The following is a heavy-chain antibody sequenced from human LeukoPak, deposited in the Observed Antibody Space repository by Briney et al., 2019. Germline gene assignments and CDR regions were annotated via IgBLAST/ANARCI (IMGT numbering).Heavy chain of an antibody. CDR3: ARGDFGETNTAFDI. CDR2: MNPNSGKT. J-gene: IGHJ3*02. V-gene: IGHV1-8*03. Sequence: ASVTVSCKTSGYTFTDYDIHWVRQAPGHGLEWRGWMNPNSGKTNYAQKLQGRVTFSRNTSLSVAYMELNGLRSEDAAVYFCARGDFGETNTAFDIWGQGTMVAVSS. D-gene: IGHD4-17*01. CDR1: GYTFTDYD.